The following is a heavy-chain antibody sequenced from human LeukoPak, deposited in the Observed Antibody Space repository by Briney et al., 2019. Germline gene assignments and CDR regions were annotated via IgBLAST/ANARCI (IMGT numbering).Heavy chain of an antibody. CDR3: ARVGYCSSTSCYIPPDY. CDR1: GFTFSSYW. CDR2: KKQDGSEK. D-gene: IGHD2-2*01. J-gene: IGHJ4*02. V-gene: IGHV3-7*01. Sequence: GGSLRLSCAASGFTFSSYWMSWVRQAPGKGLERVANKKQDGSEKYYVDPVKGRFTISRDNAKNSLYLQMNSLRAEDTAVYYCARVGYCSSTSCYIPPDYWGQGTLVTVSS.